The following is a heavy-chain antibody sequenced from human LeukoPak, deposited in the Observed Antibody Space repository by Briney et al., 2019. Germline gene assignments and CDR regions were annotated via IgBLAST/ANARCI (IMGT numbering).Heavy chain of an antibody. CDR3: ARGRWDCSGGSCYMNYYGMDV. J-gene: IGHJ6*02. CDR2: MNPNSGNT. Sequence: GASVKVSCKASGYTFTSYDINWVRQATGQGLEWMGWMNPNSGNTGYAQKFQGRVTMTRNTSISTAYMELSSLRSEDTAVYYCARGRWDCSGGSCYMNYYGMDVWGQGTTVTVSS. D-gene: IGHD2-15*01. V-gene: IGHV1-8*01. CDR1: GYTFTSYD.